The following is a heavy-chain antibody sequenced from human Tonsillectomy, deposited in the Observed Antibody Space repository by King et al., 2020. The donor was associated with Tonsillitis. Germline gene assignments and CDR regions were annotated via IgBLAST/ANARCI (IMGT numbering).Heavy chain of an antibody. D-gene: IGHD3-3*01. CDR1: GYTFTSYG. Sequence: QLVQSGVEVKKPGASVKVSCKASGYTFTSYGINWVRQAPGQGLEWMGWISAYNGNTNYAQKFQGRVTMTTDTSTSTAYMELRSLRSDDTAIYYCARGRDDFWSGYYTIHDAFDIWGQGTMVTVSS. V-gene: IGHV1-18*01. CDR3: ARGRDDFWSGYYTIHDAFDI. CDR2: ISAYNGNT. J-gene: IGHJ3*02.